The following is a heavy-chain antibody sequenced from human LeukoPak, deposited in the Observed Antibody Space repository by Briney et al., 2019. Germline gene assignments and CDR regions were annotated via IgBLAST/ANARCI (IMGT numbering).Heavy chain of an antibody. Sequence: GGSLRLSCEASGFTFSSYEMSWVRQAPGKGLEWVSYISIGGDTIHYAGSVKGRFTISRDNAKKSLYLQMNSLRAEDTAVYYCARPLGYSGSGSYYAYWGQGTLVTVSA. CDR1: GFTFSSYE. CDR3: ARPLGYSGSGSYYAY. CDR2: ISIGGDTI. J-gene: IGHJ4*02. D-gene: IGHD3-10*01. V-gene: IGHV3-48*03.